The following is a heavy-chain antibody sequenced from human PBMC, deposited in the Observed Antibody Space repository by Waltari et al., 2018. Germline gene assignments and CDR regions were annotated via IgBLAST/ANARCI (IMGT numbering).Heavy chain of an antibody. Sequence: QVQLQESGPGLVKPSQTLSLTCTVSGGSISSGGYYWSWIRQHPGKGLEWIGYIYYSGSTYYNPSLKSRVTISVDTSKNQFSLKLSSVTAADTAVYYCARGVYEGVRLVGAILDYWGQGTLVTVSS. D-gene: IGHD1-26*01. V-gene: IGHV4-31*03. CDR3: ARGVYEGVRLVGAILDY. CDR1: GGSISSGGYY. J-gene: IGHJ4*02. CDR2: IYYSGST.